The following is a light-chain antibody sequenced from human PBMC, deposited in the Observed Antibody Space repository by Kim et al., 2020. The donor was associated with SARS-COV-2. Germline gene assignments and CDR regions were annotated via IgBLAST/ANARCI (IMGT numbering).Light chain of an antibody. CDR1: SGSIGDNY. J-gene: IGLJ2*01. CDR3: QSYNRDNVL. Sequence: GKTVSIACTRGSGSIGDNYVQWYQQRPGGVPTAVIYEDDQRPSGVSDRFSGSIDNSSNSASLTISGLRTEDEADYYCQSYNRDNVLFGGGTKVTVL. V-gene: IGLV6-57*03. CDR2: EDD.